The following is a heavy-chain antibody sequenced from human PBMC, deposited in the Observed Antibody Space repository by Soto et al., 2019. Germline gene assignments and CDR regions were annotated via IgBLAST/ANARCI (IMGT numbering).Heavy chain of an antibody. CDR1: GGSFSCYY. J-gene: IGHJ6*02. CDR2: INHSGST. Sequence: SETLSLTCAVYGGSFSCYYWSWIRQPPGKGLEWIGEINHSGSTNYNPSLKGRVTISVDTSKNQFSLKLSSVTAADTAVYYCARFVRNFDWSRYYYYGMDVWGQGTTVTVSS. CDR3: ARFVRNFDWSRYYYYGMDV. V-gene: IGHV4-34*01. D-gene: IGHD3-9*01.